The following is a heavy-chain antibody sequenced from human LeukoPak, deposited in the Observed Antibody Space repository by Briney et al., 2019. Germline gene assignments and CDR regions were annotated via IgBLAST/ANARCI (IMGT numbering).Heavy chain of an antibody. J-gene: IGHJ4*02. V-gene: IGHV4-30-2*01. D-gene: IGHD3-10*01. CDR3: ARGGGRFGEFTAFDY. CDR1: GGSISSGGYS. CDR2: IYHGGSS. Sequence: PSETLSLTCAVSGGSISSGGYSWSWIRQPPGKGLEWIGYIYHGGSSYYNPSLKSRVTISVDRSKNQFSLKLSSVTAADTAVYYCARGGGRFGEFTAFDYWGQGTLVTVSS.